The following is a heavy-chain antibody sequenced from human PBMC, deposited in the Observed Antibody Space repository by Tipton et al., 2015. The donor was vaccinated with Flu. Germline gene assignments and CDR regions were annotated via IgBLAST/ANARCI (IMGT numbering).Heavy chain of an antibody. CDR2: IYPGDSDT. Sequence: QLVQSGAEVKKPGESLKISCKGSGYSFTSYWICWVRQMPGKGLEWMGIIYPGDSDTRYSPSFQGQVTISADKSISTAYLQWSSLKASDTAMYYCARRDYYDSSGYLADAFDIWGQGTMVTVSS. V-gene: IGHV5-51*01. J-gene: IGHJ3*02. CDR1: GYSFTSYW. CDR3: ARRDYYDSSGYLADAFDI. D-gene: IGHD3-22*01.